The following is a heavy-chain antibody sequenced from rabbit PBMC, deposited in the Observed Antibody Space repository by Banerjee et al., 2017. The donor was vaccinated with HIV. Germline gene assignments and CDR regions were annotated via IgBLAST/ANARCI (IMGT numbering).Heavy chain of an antibody. CDR1: GFSFTSSYF. D-gene: IGHD8-1*01. Sequence: QSLEESGGDLVKPGASLTLTCTASGFSFTSSYFMCWVRQAPGKGLEWIACIYAGSSGSAYYGCWAKDRFSISKTSSTTVPMQMASLTAADAAAYFCARDAGNSYWSLWGPGTLVTVS. V-gene: IGHV1S40*01. J-gene: IGHJ4*01. CDR3: ARDAGNSYWSL. CDR2: IYAGSSGSA.